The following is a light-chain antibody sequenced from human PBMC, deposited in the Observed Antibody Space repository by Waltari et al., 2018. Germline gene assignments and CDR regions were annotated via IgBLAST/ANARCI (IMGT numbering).Light chain of an antibody. CDR1: QGISSW. Sequence: DIQMTQSPSSVSASVGDRVTITCRASQGISSWLAWYQHKPGKVPKLLITAASSVQSGGPSRFSGSGSGTDFTLIISSLQPEDFATYYCQQADSFPITFGQGTRLEIK. V-gene: IGKV1D-12*01. CDR3: QQADSFPIT. CDR2: AAS. J-gene: IGKJ5*01.